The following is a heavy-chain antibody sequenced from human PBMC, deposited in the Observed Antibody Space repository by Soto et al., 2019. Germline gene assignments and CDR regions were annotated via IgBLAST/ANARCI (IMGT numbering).Heavy chain of an antibody. CDR1: GYTLTSYG. V-gene: IGHV1-18*01. Sequence: QVQLVQSGAEVKKPGASVKVSCKASGYTLTSYGISWVRQAPGQGLEWMGWISAYNGNTNYAQKLQGRVTMTTDTATSTAYMELRSLRSDDAAVYYCARVMVATPPYYYYMDVWGKGTTVTVSS. CDR3: ARVMVATPPYYYYMDV. CDR2: ISAYNGNT. D-gene: IGHD2-8*01. J-gene: IGHJ6*03.